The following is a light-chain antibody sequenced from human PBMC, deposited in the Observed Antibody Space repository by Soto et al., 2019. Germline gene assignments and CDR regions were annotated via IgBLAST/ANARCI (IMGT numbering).Light chain of an antibody. CDR1: QSISSW. J-gene: IGKJ1*01. CDR2: KAS. CDR3: QQYNGYRWT. V-gene: IGKV1-5*03. Sequence: IQMTQSPSSLSASVGDRVTITCRASQSISSWLAWYQQKPGKAPKILIYKASSLESGVPSRFSGSGSGTEFTLTISSLQPDDFATYYCQQYNGYRWTFGQGTKLDIK.